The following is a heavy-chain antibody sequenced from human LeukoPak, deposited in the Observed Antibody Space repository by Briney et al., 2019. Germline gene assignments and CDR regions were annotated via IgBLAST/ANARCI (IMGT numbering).Heavy chain of an antibody. J-gene: IGHJ3*02. CDR1: GGSISISTYH. CDR2: IYYSGST. D-gene: IGHD3-22*01. CDR3: ARPTFSGYYSGPFDI. V-gene: IGHV4-39*01. Sequence: SETLSLTCTVSGGSISISTYHWGWIRQPPGKGLEWIGTIYYSGSTYYNPSLKSRVTISVDTSKNQFSLKLSSVTAADTAVYFCARPTFSGYYSGPFDIWGQGTIVTVSS.